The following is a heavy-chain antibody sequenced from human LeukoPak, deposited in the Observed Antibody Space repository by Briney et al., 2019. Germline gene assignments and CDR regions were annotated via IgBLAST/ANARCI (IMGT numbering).Heavy chain of an antibody. Sequence: GGSLRLSCAASGNYWMHWVRQAPGKGLVWVSHINSDGSWTSYADSVKGRFTISKDNAKNTVYLQMNNPRAEDTAVYYCVSFYETYWGRGTLVTVSS. CDR2: INSDGSWT. J-gene: IGHJ4*02. CDR3: VSFYETY. CDR1: GNYW. D-gene: IGHD2-2*01. V-gene: IGHV3-74*01.